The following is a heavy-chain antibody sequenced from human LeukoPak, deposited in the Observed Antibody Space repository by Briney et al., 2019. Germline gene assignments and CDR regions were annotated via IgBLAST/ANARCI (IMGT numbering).Heavy chain of an antibody. CDR1: GFTFSSYG. V-gene: IGHV3-30*02. J-gene: IGHJ4*02. CDR2: IRYDGSNK. Sequence: GGSLRLSCAASGFTFSSYGMHWVRQAPGKGLEWVAFIRYDGSNKYYADSVKGRFTISRDNSKNTLYLQMNSLRAEDTAVYYCAKDLYAMVRGVIVSADYRGQGTLVTVSS. CDR3: AKDLYAMVRGVIVSADY. D-gene: IGHD3-10*01.